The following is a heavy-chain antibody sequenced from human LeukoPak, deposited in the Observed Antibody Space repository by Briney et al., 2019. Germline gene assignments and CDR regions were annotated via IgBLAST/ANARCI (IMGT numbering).Heavy chain of an antibody. CDR3: AIGRYYHDTSAFFTGY. V-gene: IGHV3-30-3*01. CDR2: ISFDGSNK. J-gene: IGHJ4*02. Sequence: PGRSLRLACAASGFTFSSYEMHWVRQAPGKGLEWLAVISFDGSNKYYGDSMKGRITISRDNSKNILHLQMNSLRPDDTAIYHCAIGRYYHDTSAFFTGYWGQGTLVGVTS. D-gene: IGHD3-3*02. CDR1: GFTFSSYE.